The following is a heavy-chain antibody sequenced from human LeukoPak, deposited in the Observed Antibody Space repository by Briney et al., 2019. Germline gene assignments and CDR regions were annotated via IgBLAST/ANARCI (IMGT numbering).Heavy chain of an antibody. CDR2: ILSKGTT. CDR1: GFPFSASA. V-gene: IGHV3-23*01. D-gene: IGHD4-17*01. CDR3: ATVKYGDGDPVGWFDP. J-gene: IGHJ5*02. Sequence: PGGSLRLSCAASGFPFSASAMTWVRQAPGKGLEWVSHILSKGTTYNANSVTGRFTISSDNSKNTLYLLMTRLRADDTAVYYCATVKYGDGDPVGWFDPWGQGTLVTVSS.